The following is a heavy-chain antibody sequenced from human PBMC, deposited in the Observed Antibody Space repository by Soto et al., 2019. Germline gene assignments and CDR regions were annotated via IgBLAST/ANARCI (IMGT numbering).Heavy chain of an antibody. J-gene: IGHJ5*02. Sequence: QVQLQESGPGLVKPSETLSLTCTVSGGSISSYYWSWIRQPPGKGLEWIGYIYYSGSTNYNPSLKGRVTISVDTSKNQFSLKPSSVTAADTAVYYRAGKVKDYGGNNWFDPWGQGTLVTVSS. D-gene: IGHD4-17*01. CDR1: GGSISSYY. CDR2: IYYSGST. V-gene: IGHV4-59*01. CDR3: AGKVKDYGGNNWFDP.